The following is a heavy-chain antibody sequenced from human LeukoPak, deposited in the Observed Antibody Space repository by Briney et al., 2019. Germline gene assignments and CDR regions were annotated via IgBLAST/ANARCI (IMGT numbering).Heavy chain of an antibody. CDR1: GITFSNYN. D-gene: IGHD2-15*01. CDR2: ITSSSSYT. Sequence: GGPLRLSCAAPGITFSNYNMNWVRQAPGKGLEWISSITSSSSYTFYADSVKGRFTISRDNAKNSLFLQMNSLRAEDTAVYYCARVLRYCSGGNCYSGGLGYMDVWGKGTTVTISS. V-gene: IGHV3-21*04. J-gene: IGHJ6*03. CDR3: ARVLRYCSGGNCYSGGLGYMDV.